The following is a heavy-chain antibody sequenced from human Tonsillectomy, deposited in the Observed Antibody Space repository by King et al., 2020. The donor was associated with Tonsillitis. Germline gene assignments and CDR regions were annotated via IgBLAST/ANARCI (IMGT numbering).Heavy chain of an antibody. CDR3: TTIAGSN. V-gene: IGHV3-15*04. D-gene: IGHD6-13*01. CDR2: IESKTDGGTT. Sequence: QLVQSGGGLVKPGGSLRLSCAASGFTFSSAWMSWVRQAPGKGLEWVGRIESKTDGGTTDYAAPVKGRFTISRDDSKNTLYLQMNSLKAEDTAVYYCTTIAGSNWGQGTLVAVPS. J-gene: IGHJ4*02. CDR1: GFTFSSAW.